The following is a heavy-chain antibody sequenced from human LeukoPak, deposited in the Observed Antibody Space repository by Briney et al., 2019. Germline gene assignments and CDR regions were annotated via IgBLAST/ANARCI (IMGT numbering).Heavy chain of an antibody. Sequence: GGSLRLSCAASGFTFSSYDMHWVRQATGKGLEWVSAIGTAGDTYYPGSVKGRFTISRENAKNSLYLQMNSLRAGDTAVYYCARAVRDLHLDYWGQVTLVTVSS. J-gene: IGHJ4*02. CDR2: IGTAGDT. D-gene: IGHD3-10*01. CDR3: ARAVRDLHLDY. V-gene: IGHV3-13*01. CDR1: GFTFSSYD.